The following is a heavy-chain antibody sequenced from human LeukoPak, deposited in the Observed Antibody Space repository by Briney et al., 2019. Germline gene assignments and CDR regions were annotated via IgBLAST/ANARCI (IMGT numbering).Heavy chain of an antibody. D-gene: IGHD3-10*01. CDR3: ASSPGGFGEEWFDP. V-gene: IGHV3-66*01. J-gene: IGHJ5*02. CDR1: GFTVSSNY. Sequence: PGGSLRLSCAASGFTVSSNYMSWVRQAPGKGLEWVSVIYSGGSTYYADSVKGRFTISRDNSKNTLYLQMNSLRAEDTAVYYCASSPGGFGEEWFDPWGQGTLVTVSS. CDR2: IYSGGST.